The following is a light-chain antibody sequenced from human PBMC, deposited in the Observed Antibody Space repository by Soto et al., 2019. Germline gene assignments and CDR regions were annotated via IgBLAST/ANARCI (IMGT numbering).Light chain of an antibody. Sequence: VLTQPASVSGSPGQSITISCTGTSSDVGGYNFVSWYQQHPGKAPKLMIFEVNNRPSGVSNRFSGSKSGNTASLTISGLQAEDEADYYCSSWTSSTTQVLGGGTKLTVL. J-gene: IGLJ2*01. CDR2: EVN. V-gene: IGLV2-14*01. CDR1: SSDVGGYNF. CDR3: SSWTSSTTQV.